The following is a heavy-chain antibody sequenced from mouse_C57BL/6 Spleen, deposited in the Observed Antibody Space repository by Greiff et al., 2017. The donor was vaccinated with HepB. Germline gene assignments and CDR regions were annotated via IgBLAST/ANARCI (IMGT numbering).Heavy chain of an antibody. J-gene: IGHJ4*01. V-gene: IGHV1-15*01. Sequence: QVQLQQSGAELVRPGASVTLSCKASGYTFTDYEMHWVKQTPVHGLEWIGAIDPETGGTAYNQKFKGKAILTADKSSSTAYMELSSLTSEDSAVYYCTRSGSGSSYPYAMDYWGQGTSVTVSS. D-gene: IGHD1-1*01. CDR2: IDPETGGT. CDR3: TRSGSGSSYPYAMDY. CDR1: GYTFTDYE.